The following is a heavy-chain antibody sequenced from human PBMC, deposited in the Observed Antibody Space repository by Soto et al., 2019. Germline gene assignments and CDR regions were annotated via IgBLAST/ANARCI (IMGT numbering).Heavy chain of an antibody. Sequence: QVQLQESGPGLVKPSQTLSLTCTVSGGSISSGGYYWSWIRQHPGKGLEWIGYIYYSGSTYYNPSLKSLLTIPVDTSKNQFSLKLSSVTAADTAVYYCARDTETLFRGYYYYGMDVWGQGTTVTVSS. CDR1: GGSISSGGYY. J-gene: IGHJ6*02. V-gene: IGHV4-31*01. CDR3: ARDTETLFRGYYYYGMDV. CDR2: IYYSGST. D-gene: IGHD1-26*01.